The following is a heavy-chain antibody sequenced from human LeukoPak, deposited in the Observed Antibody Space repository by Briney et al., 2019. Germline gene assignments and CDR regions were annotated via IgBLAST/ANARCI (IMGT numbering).Heavy chain of an antibody. CDR1: GFAVSSNY. D-gene: IGHD3-22*01. J-gene: IGHJ3*02. CDR2: IYSGGST. V-gene: IGHV3-53*01. CDR3: ARDHLYYDSSAPQAFDS. Sequence: QPGGSLRLSCAASGFAVSSNYMSWVRQAPGKGLVWVSVIYSGGSTYYADSVKGRFTISRDNSKNTLYLQMNSLRAEGTAVYYCARDHLYYDSSAPQAFDSWGQGPMVTVSS.